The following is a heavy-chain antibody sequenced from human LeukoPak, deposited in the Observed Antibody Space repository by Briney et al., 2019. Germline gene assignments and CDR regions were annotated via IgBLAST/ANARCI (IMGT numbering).Heavy chain of an antibody. CDR2: ISAYNGNT. Sequence: ASVTVSCKASGYTFTSYGISWVRQAPGQGLEWMGWISAYNGNTNYAQKLQGRVTMTTDTSTSTAYMELRSLRSDDTAVYYCARGYDFWSGYSGFDYWGQGTLVTVSS. D-gene: IGHD3-3*01. CDR1: GYTFTSYG. V-gene: IGHV1-18*01. J-gene: IGHJ4*02. CDR3: ARGYDFWSGYSGFDY.